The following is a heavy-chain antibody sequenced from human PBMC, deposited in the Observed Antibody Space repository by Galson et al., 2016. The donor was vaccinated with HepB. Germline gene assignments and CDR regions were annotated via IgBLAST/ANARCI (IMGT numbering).Heavy chain of an antibody. V-gene: IGHV4-39*07. CDR2: IYYSGST. CDR3: ATDPHF. J-gene: IGHJ4*02. CDR1: GGSISGSPYY. Sequence: SETLSLTCTVSGGSISGSPYYWGWIRQPPGKGLEWIGSIYYSGSTYYNPSLKSRVTISLAMSKNQFSLNLNSVTAADTAMYYCATDPHFWGQGTLVTVSS.